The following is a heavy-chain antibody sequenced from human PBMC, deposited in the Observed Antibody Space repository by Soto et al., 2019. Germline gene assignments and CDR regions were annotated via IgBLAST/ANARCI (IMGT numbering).Heavy chain of an antibody. CDR2: IYHGST. CDR3: ARAGGLGAVAVDY. D-gene: IGHD6-19*01. CDR1: GGSIRSGCYS. V-gene: IGHV4-30-2*01. J-gene: IGHJ4*02. Sequence: QLQLQESGSGLVKPSQTLSLTCAVSGGSIRSGCYSWSWIRQPPGKGLEWIGYIYHGSTYYNPSLKSRVTISVDRSKNQFSLKLSSVTPADTAVYYCARAGGLGAVAVDYWGQGTLVTVSS.